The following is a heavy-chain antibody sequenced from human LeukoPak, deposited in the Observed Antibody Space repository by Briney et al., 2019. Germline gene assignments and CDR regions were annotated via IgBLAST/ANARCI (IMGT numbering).Heavy chain of an antibody. CDR2: ISGSGGST. Sequence: GGSLRLSCAASGFTFSSYAMSWVRQAPGKGLEWVSAISGSGGSTYYADSVKGRFTISRDNAKNSLYLQMNSLRAEDTAVYYCARDRGASSTSCYDYWGQGTLVTVSS. CDR3: ARDRGASSTSCYDY. J-gene: IGHJ4*02. V-gene: IGHV3-23*01. D-gene: IGHD2-2*01. CDR1: GFTFSSYA.